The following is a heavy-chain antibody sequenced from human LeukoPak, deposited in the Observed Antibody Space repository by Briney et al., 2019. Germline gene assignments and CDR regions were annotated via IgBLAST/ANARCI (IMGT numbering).Heavy chain of an antibody. D-gene: IGHD6-19*01. CDR3: ARGLVGSGWYLTPIRKLLGWYYFDY. J-gene: IGHJ4*02. CDR2: INPSGGST. Sequence: ASVKVSCKASGYTFTSYYMHWVRQAPGQGLEWMGIINPSGGSTSYAQKFQGRVTMTRDMSTSTVYMELSSLRSEDTAVYYCARGLVGSGWYLTPIRKLLGWYYFDYWGQGTLVTVSS. V-gene: IGHV1-46*01. CDR1: GYTFTSYY.